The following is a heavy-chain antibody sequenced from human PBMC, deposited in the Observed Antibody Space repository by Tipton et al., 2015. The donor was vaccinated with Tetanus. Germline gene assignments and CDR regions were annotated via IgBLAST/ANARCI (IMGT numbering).Heavy chain of an antibody. Sequence: TLSLTCTISGGSLSGHFWTWVRQPPGKGLEWIGEITPRGSSSYNPSLKSRVTISGDTSKNHFSLSLKSVTAADTAVYYCAKQEDNWFDPWGRGTLVTVTS. D-gene: IGHD6-13*01. J-gene: IGHJ5*02. CDR2: ITPRGSS. CDR3: AKQEDNWFDP. V-gene: IGHV4-34*01. CDR1: GGSLSGHF.